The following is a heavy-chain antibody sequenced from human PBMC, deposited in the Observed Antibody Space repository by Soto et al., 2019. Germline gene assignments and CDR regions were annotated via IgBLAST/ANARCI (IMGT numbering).Heavy chain of an antibody. CDR1: GYTFTSYA. Sequence: QVQLVQSGAEEKKPGASVKVSCKASGYTFTSYAMHWVRQAPGQRLEWMGWINAGNGNTKYSQNYQGRVTITRDTPASTAYMELSSLRSEDTAVYYCARSIVVVTALDYWGQGTLVTVSS. V-gene: IGHV1-3*05. J-gene: IGHJ4*02. D-gene: IGHD2-21*02. CDR3: ARSIVVVTALDY. CDR2: INAGNGNT.